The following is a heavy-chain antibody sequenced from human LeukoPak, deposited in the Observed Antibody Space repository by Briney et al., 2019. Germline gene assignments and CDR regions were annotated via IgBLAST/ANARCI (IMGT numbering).Heavy chain of an antibody. CDR1: GGSISNYY. CDR3: ARDLLEGGYSSGLFDY. D-gene: IGHD6-19*01. J-gene: IGHJ4*02. V-gene: IGHV4-4*07. Sequence: SETLSLTCTVSGGSISNYYWSWIRQPAGEGLEWIGRIYTSGSTNYNPSLESRVTMSVDTSKNQFSLNLNSVTAADTAVYYCARDLLEGGYSSGLFDYWGQGTLVTVSS. CDR2: IYTSGST.